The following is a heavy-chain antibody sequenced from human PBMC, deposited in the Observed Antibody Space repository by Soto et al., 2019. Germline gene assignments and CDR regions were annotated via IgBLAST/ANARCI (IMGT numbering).Heavy chain of an antibody. CDR2: MNPNSGNT. D-gene: IGHD6-13*01. J-gene: IGHJ6*02. Sequence: ASVKVSCNASGYTFTSYDINWVRQATGQGLEWMGWMNPNSGNTGYAQKFQGRVTMTRNTSISTAYMELSSLRSEDTAVYYCARGIAAALYYYYYGMDVWGQGTTATVS. CDR1: GYTFTSYD. CDR3: ARGIAAALYYYYYGMDV. V-gene: IGHV1-8*01.